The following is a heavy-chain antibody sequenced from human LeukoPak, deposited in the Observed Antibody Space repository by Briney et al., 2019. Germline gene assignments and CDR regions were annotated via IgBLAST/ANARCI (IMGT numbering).Heavy chain of an antibody. Sequence: GGSLRLSCAASGFSISKSVMYWLRQAPGMGLEWVAATSYEGNGTFYAGSVKGRFTMSRDNSNNMVYLQMNSLRLEDTALYYCASEVEALLDHWGQGTLVTVSS. CDR1: GFSISKSV. V-gene: IGHV3-30*03. CDR2: TSYEGNGT. J-gene: IGHJ4*02. CDR3: ASEVEALLDH. D-gene: IGHD2-15*01.